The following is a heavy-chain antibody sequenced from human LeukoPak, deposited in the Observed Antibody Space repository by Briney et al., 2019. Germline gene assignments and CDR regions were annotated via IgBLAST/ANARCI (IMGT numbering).Heavy chain of an antibody. CDR1: GYSISSGYY. D-gene: IGHD3-22*01. Sequence: SETLSLTCTVSGYSISSGYYWSWIRQPPGKGLEWIGYIYYSGSTNYNPSLKSRVTISVDTSKNQFSLKLSSVTAADTAVYYCARSYHPYYDSSGYSYFDYWGQGTLVTVSS. CDR2: IYYSGST. CDR3: ARSYHPYYDSSGYSYFDY. J-gene: IGHJ4*02. V-gene: IGHV4-61*01.